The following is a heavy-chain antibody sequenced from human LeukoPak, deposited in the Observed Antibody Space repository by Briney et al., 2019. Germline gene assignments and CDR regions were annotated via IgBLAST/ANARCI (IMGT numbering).Heavy chain of an antibody. Sequence: PGGSLRLSCAASGFTFSRYSMNWVRQAPGKGLAWVSHINTYGTSAIYADSVKGRFTISRDNAKNMLFLQMDSLRAEDTAVYYCARDNGYKFDYWGQGTLVTVSS. CDR3: ARDNGYKFDY. J-gene: IGHJ4*02. CDR1: GFTFSRYS. CDR2: INTYGTSA. V-gene: IGHV3-74*01. D-gene: IGHD5-24*01.